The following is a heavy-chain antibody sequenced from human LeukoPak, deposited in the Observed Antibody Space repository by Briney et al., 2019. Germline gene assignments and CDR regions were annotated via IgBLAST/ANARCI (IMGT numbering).Heavy chain of an antibody. CDR1: GFAFSTYA. D-gene: IGHD1-1*01. V-gene: IGHV3-30-3*01. CDR2: ISNDEANK. J-gene: IGHJ4*02. Sequence: GRSLRLSCVASGFAFSTYAMHWVRQAPGKGLEWVAVISNDEANKYYTDSVKGRFTISRDTSKNTLYLQMDSLRVGDTAVYYCARATTPPGCFDYWGQGTLVTVSS. CDR3: ARATTPPGCFDY.